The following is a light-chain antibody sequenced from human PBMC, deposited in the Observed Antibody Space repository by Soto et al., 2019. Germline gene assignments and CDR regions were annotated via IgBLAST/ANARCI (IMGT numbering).Light chain of an antibody. CDR3: QTWGTGIHVV. J-gene: IGLJ2*01. V-gene: IGLV4-69*01. CDR2: LNSDGSH. Sequence: QPVLTQSPSASASLGASVKLTCTLTSGHSSYAVAWHQQQPEKGPRYLMKLNSDGSHSKGDGIPDRFSGSSSGPERYLTISSLQSEDEADYYCQTWGTGIHVVFGGGTKLTVL. CDR1: SGHSSYA.